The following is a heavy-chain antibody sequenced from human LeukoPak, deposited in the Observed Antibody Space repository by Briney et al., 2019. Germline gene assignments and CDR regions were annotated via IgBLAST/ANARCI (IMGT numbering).Heavy chain of an antibody. Sequence: GGSLRLSCAASGFNFNTYAMKWVRQAPGKVLEWVAVVLFDGSDQYYADSVQGRFTISRDNSQNTLYLQMDSLRVEDTAVYYCARVSSSFDSIAAAGTLDYWGQGTLVTVSS. V-gene: IGHV3-30*04. CDR1: GFNFNTYA. D-gene: IGHD6-13*01. CDR3: ARVSSSFDSIAAAGTLDY. J-gene: IGHJ4*02. CDR2: VLFDGSDQ.